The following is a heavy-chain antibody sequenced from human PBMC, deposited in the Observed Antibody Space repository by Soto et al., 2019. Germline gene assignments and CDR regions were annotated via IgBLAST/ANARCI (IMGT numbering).Heavy chain of an antibody. CDR1: GGSISSYY. CDR3: ARGSSSWYVWFDP. J-gene: IGHJ5*02. Sequence: PSETLSLTCTVSGGSISSYYWSWIRQPPGKGLEWIGYIYYSGSTNYNPSLKSRVTISVDTSKNQFSLKLSSVTAADTAVYYCARGSSSWYVWFDPWGQGTLVTVSS. D-gene: IGHD6-13*01. CDR2: IYYSGST. V-gene: IGHV4-59*01.